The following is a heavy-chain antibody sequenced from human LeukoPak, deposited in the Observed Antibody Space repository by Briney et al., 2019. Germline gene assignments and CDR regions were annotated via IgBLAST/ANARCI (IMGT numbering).Heavy chain of an antibody. D-gene: IGHD3-10*01. CDR2: ISGSGGST. J-gene: IGHJ4*02. CDR3: TTDRGGPTEIDY. CDR1: GFTFSSYS. V-gene: IGHV3-23*01. Sequence: GGSLRLSCAASGFTFSSYSMNWVRQAPGKGLEWVSAISGSGGSTYYADSVKGRFTISRDNSKNTLYLQMNSLRAEDTAVYYCTTDRGGPTEIDYWGQGTLVTVSS.